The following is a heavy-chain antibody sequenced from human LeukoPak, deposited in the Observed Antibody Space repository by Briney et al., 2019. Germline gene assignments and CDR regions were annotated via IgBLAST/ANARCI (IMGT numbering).Heavy chain of an antibody. D-gene: IGHD4-23*01. V-gene: IGHV3-74*01. J-gene: IGHJ3*02. CDR2: INSDGSWT. CDR3: ANDYGGNSDAFDI. Sequence: GGSLRLSCAASGNYWMHWVRQAPGKGLVWVSHINSDGSWTSYADSVKGRFTISRDNSKNTLYLQMNSLRAEDTAVYYCANDYGGNSDAFDIWGQGTMVTVSS. CDR1: GNYW.